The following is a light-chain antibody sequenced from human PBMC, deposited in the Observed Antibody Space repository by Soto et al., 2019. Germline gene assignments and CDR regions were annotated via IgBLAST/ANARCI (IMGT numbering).Light chain of an antibody. CDR3: QQRSNWPLT. CDR2: DAS. CDR1: QSVSSY. V-gene: IGKV3-11*01. J-gene: IGKJ4*01. Sequence: EIVLTQSPGTLSLSPGEIATLSFSASQSVSSYLAWYQQKPGQAPRLLIYDASNRATGIPARFSGSGSGTDFTLTISSLEPEDFAVYYCQQRSNWPLTFGGGTKVDIK.